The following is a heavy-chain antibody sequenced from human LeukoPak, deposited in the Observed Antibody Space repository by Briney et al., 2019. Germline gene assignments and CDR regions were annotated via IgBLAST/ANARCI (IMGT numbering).Heavy chain of an antibody. CDR3: ARVRYYYDSSGEPAFDI. CDR1: GYTFTSYG. V-gene: IGHV1-18*01. Sequence: ASVTVSCTASGYTFTSYGISWVRQAPGQGLEWMGWISAYNGNTNYAQKLQGRVTMTTDTSTSTAYMELRSLRSDDTAVYYCARVRYYYDSSGEPAFDIWGQGTMVTVSS. D-gene: IGHD3-22*01. CDR2: ISAYNGNT. J-gene: IGHJ3*02.